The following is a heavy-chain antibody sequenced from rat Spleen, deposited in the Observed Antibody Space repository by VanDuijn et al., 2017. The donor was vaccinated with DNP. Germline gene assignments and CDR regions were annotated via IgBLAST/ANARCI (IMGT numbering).Heavy chain of an antibody. J-gene: IGHJ3*01. CDR3: TRASGSPFAY. CDR1: GFSLTSNG. CDR2: IWAGGST. V-gene: IGHV2-72*01. Sequence: QVQLKESGPGLMQPSETLSLTCTVSGFSLTSNGVGWVRQPLGKGLVWMGTIWAGGSTNYNSAVQSRLSISRDTSKSQVFLKMDSLQTEDTAIYFCTRASGSPFAYWGQGTLVTVSS. D-gene: IGHD1-4*01.